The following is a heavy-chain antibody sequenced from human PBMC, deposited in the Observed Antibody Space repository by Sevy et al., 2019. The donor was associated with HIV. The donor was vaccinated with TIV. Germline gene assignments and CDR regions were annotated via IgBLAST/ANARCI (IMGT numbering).Heavy chain of an antibody. CDR2: IIPIFGTV. V-gene: IGHV1-69*06. D-gene: IGHD3-22*01. Sequence: ASVKVSCKASGGTFSSYAISWVRQAPGQGLEWMGGIIPIFGTVNYAQKFQGRVTITADKSTGTAYMELSSLGSEDTAVYYCARVSSSGYYPYQGDAFDIWGQGTMVTVSS. CDR3: ARVSSSGYYPYQGDAFDI. J-gene: IGHJ3*02. CDR1: GGTFSSYA.